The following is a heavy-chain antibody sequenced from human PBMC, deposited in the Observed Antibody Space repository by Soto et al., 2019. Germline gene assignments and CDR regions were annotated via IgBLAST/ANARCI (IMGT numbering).Heavy chain of an antibody. V-gene: IGHV1-69*06. CDR2: IIPIFGTA. CDR3: ARSSGSYVVFVG. D-gene: IGHD1-26*01. CDR1: GGTFSSYA. Sequence: QVQLVQSGAEVKKPGSSVKVSCKASGGTFSSYAISWVRQAPGQGLEWMGGIIPIFGTANYAQKCQGRVTITADKSTSTADMELSSLRYEDTAVYYCARSSGSYVVFVGWGQGTLVTVSS. J-gene: IGHJ4*02.